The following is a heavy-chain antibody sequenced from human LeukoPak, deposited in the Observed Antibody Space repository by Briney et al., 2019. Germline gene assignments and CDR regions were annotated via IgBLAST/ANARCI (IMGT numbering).Heavy chain of an antibody. CDR3: ARDRGSWYGEDVFDI. CDR1: GYTFTSYA. Sequence: GASVKVSCKASGYTFTSYAMHWVRQAPGQRLEWMGWISAYNGYTNYAQKLQGRVTMTTDTSTSTAYMELRSLRSDDTAVYYCARDRGSWYGEDVFDIWGQGTVVTVSS. J-gene: IGHJ3*02. V-gene: IGHV1-18*01. D-gene: IGHD6-13*01. CDR2: ISAYNGYT.